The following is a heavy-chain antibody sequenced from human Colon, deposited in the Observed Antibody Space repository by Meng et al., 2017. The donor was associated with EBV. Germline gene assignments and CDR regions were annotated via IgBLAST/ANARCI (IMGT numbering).Heavy chain of an antibody. V-gene: IGHV4-4*02. CDR1: GDSISNNW. J-gene: IGHJ4*02. CDR3: ARNGDYNPGLY. CDR2: IYHSGTT. D-gene: IGHD4-17*01. Sequence: QVQLQESGPGLVKPSGTLSLTCAVSGDSISNNWWSWARQPPGKGLEWIGEIYHSGTTNYNPSLRGRVTISVDKSKNQFSLQLTSVTAADTAVYYCARNGDYNPGLYWGQGTLVTVSS.